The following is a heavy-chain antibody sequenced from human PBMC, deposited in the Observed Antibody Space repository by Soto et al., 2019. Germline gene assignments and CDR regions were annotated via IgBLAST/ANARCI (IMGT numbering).Heavy chain of an antibody. Sequence: QITFKESGPPLVKPTQTLTLTCTFSGFSLSTADVGVSWIRQFPGKALDWLAVVYWDDDRRYSPSLKSRLTITKDTSKNQVVLTMSNMDPVDTATYYCAHTRYSISSFDYWGQGTLVTVSS. CDR1: GFSLSTADVG. V-gene: IGHV2-5*02. CDR3: AHTRYSISSFDY. CDR2: VYWDDDR. J-gene: IGHJ4*02. D-gene: IGHD6-6*01.